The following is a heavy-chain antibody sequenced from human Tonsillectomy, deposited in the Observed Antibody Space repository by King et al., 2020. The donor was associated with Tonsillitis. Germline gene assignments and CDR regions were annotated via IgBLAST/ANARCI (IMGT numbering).Heavy chain of an antibody. CDR3: AXGXXYXXDXXXXXFXY. V-gene: IGHV2-26*01. CDR2: IFSNDEK. CDR1: GFSLSTARMG. Sequence: VTLKESGPVLVKPTETLTLTCSVSGFSLSTARMGVSWIRQPPGKALEWLAHIFSNDEKSYSTSLKSRLTISKDTSKSQVVLTMTNMDPVDTATYYCAXGXXYXXDXXXXXFXYXGQGTLVTVSS. J-gene: IGHJ4*02.